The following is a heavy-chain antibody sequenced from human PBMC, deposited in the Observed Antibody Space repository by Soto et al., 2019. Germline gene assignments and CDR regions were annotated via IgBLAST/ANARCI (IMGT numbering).Heavy chain of an antibody. CDR3: ARHPGYYDILTGYSTYYFDY. CDR2: IYYRGNT. D-gene: IGHD3-9*01. J-gene: IGHJ4*02. CDR1: GGSISPYF. Sequence: PSETLSLTCIVSGGSISPYFWSWIRQPPGKGLEWIGYIYYRGNTNYNPSLKSRVTISLDTSKNQFSLKLSSVTAADTAVYYCARHPGYYDILTGYSTYYFDYWGQGILVTVSS. V-gene: IGHV4-59*08.